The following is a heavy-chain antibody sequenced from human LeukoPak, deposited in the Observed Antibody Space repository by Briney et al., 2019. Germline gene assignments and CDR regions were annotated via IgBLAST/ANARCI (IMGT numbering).Heavy chain of an antibody. CDR3: AKDHSAVGWPTFEY. V-gene: IGHV3-23*01. D-gene: IGHD6-19*01. J-gene: IGHJ4*02. Sequence: PGGSLRLSCAVSGFGVHTFAMSWVRQAPGKGLEWLASITKYDGRLYYADSVRGRLTISRDTSQNELYLQMNSLRVDDSAIYYCAKDHSAVGWPTFEYWGRGTLVTVSS. CDR2: ITKYDGRL. CDR1: GFGVHTFA.